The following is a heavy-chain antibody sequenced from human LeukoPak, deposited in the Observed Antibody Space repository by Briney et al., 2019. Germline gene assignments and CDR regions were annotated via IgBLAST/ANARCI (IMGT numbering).Heavy chain of an antibody. J-gene: IGHJ6*03. CDR1: GFTFSKAW. CDR3: VPRKEWSCYMDV. Sequence: GGSLRLSCAASGFTFSKAWMSWVRQAPGKGLEWVSYISGRSSTIYYADSVKGRFTISRDNAKNSLYLQMNSLRAEDTAVYYCVPRKEWSCYMDVWGKGTTVTVSS. CDR2: ISGRSSTI. V-gene: IGHV3-48*01. D-gene: IGHD3-3*01.